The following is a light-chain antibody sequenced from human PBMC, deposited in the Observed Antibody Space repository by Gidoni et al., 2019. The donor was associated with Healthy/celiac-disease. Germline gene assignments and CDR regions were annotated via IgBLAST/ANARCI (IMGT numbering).Light chain of an antibody. CDR3: QQYNSYWT. Sequence: DIQMTPSPSPLSSSVGDRVTITCRASQRISSWLAWYQQKPGKAPKLLIYKAYSLESGVPSRFSGSGSGTEFTLTISSLQPDDFATYECQQYNSYWTFGQGTKVEIK. CDR1: QRISSW. CDR2: KAY. V-gene: IGKV1-5*03. J-gene: IGKJ1*01.